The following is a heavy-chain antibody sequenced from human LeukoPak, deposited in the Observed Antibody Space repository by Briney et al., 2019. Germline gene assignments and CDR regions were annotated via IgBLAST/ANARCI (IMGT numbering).Heavy chain of an antibody. CDR3: AKSQPSAISWFDP. CDR1: GFTFSNYA. J-gene: IGHJ5*02. Sequence: PGGSLRLSCAASGFTFSNYAMNLVRQAPGKGLEWVSAISSSAASIYYADSVKGRFTISRDNSKNTLWLQMNSLRDEDTAVYYCAKSQPSAISWFDPWGQGTLVTVSS. D-gene: IGHD2-2*02. CDR2: ISSSAASI. V-gene: IGHV3-23*01.